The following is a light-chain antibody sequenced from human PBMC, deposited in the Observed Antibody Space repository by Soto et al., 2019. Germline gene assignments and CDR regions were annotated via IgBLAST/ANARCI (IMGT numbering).Light chain of an antibody. CDR1: QSFSGS. J-gene: IGKJ4*01. CDR2: DAS. CDR3: QQYNNWPLT. V-gene: IGKV3D-15*01. Sequence: DIVMTQSPATLSVSPGERATLSCRASQSFSGSLAWYQQRPGQAPRLLIYDASNRATGIPARFSGSGSGTEFTLTISSLQSEDFAVYYCQQYNNWPLTFGGGTKVDSK.